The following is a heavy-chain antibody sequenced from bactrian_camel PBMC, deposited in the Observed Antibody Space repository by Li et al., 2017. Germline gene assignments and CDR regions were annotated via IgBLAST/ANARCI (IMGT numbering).Heavy chain of an antibody. V-gene: IGHV3-2*01. CDR1: IYTDSAYC. CDR3: AADLEGLDGRRCLERGYKY. Sequence: HVQLVESGGGSVQAGESLRLSCAASIYTDSAYCMGWFRQAPGKEREAVAGLDRYYNPTYANSVKGRFTISRDNAKNTLYLQMNRLKPDDTAMYYRAADLEGLDGRRCLERGYKYWGRGTQVTVS. J-gene: IGHJ4*01. CDR2: LDRYYNP. D-gene: IGHD6*01.